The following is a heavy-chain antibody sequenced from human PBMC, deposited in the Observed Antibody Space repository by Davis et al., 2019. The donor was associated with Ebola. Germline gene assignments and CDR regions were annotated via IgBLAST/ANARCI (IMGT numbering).Heavy chain of an antibody. CDR3: AKGIRVRGIILFDY. Sequence: PGGSLTLSCPPSAVLSTSCAIAWLRQAPGKALKLAAPILNTPIDRFYTNSMKGRFTIPRDNSKDTVYLQMNSLRAEDTALYYCAKGIRVRGIILFDYWGQGSLVTVSS. CDR2: ILNTPIDR. D-gene: IGHD3-10*01. V-gene: IGHV3-23*01. J-gene: IGHJ4*02. CDR1: AVLSTSCA.